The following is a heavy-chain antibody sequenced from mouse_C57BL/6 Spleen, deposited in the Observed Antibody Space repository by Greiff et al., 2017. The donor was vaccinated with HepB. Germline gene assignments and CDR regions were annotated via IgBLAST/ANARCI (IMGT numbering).Heavy chain of an antibody. CDR1: GFTFSDYY. Sequence: DVKLVESEGGLVQPGSSMKLSCTASGFTFSDYYMAWVRQVPEKGLEWVANINYDGSSSYYLDSLKSRFIISRDNAKNILYLQMSSLKSEDTATYYCARDGNWYYAMDYWGQGTSVTVSS. J-gene: IGHJ4*01. CDR3: ARDGNWYYAMDY. D-gene: IGHD4-1*01. CDR2: INYDGSSS. V-gene: IGHV5-16*01.